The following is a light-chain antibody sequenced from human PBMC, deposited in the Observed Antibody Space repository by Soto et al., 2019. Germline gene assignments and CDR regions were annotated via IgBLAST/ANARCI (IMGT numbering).Light chain of an antibody. Sequence: QSVLTQPPSASGSPGQSVTISCTGTSTDVGGYKFVSWYQRLPGTAPKLMIYEVSKRPPGVPDRFSGSKSGNTASLTVSGLQAEDEADYYCTSYAGGNILVFGGGTKLTVL. CDR1: STDVGGYKF. CDR2: EVS. J-gene: IGLJ2*01. CDR3: TSYAGGNILV. V-gene: IGLV2-8*01.